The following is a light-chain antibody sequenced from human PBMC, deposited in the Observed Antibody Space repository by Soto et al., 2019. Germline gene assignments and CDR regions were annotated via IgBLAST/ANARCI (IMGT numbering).Light chain of an antibody. Sequence: QSVLTQPASVSGSPGQSITISCTGTSSDVGDYNYVSWYQQHPGKAPKLMLYDVSNRPSGISNRFSGCKSGNTASLTISGLQAEDEAYYYCSSYTSSSTLFGTGTKVAVL. J-gene: IGLJ1*01. CDR1: SSDVGDYNY. V-gene: IGLV2-14*01. CDR3: SSYTSSSTL. CDR2: DVS.